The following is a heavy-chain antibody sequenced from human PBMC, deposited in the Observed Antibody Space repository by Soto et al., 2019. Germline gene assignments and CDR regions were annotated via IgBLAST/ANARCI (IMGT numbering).Heavy chain of an antibody. Sequence: PSETLSLTCAVSGYSISSTYYWGWIRQPPGKGLEWIGSIYHSGYTYFNPSLKSRVTISVDTSKNQFFLNLRSVTAADTAVYYCAREGPELRGGPDWFDPWGQGTLVTVSS. V-gene: IGHV4-38-2*02. CDR2: IYHSGYT. J-gene: IGHJ5*02. CDR3: AREGPELRGGPDWFDP. D-gene: IGHD1-7*01. CDR1: GYSISSTYY.